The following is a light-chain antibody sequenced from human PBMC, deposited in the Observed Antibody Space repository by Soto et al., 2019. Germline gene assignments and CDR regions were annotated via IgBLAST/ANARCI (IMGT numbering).Light chain of an antibody. CDR3: QQYGSSEII. V-gene: IGKV3-15*01. Sequence: EIVMTRSPATLSVSPSERASLSCRASQRVFRNLAWYQQKIGQTPSLVISEASSRATGIPDSFSGSVSGTDFTLTITRLEPEDFAVFYCQQYGSSEIIFGQGTRLEIK. CDR1: QRVFRN. J-gene: IGKJ5*01. CDR2: EAS.